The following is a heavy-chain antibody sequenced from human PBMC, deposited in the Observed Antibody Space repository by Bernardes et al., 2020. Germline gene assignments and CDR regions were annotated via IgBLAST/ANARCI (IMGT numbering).Heavy chain of an antibody. V-gene: IGHV3-21*01. CDR1: GFTFSSYS. J-gene: IGHJ6*03. Sequence: GGSLRLSCAASGFTFSSYSMNWVRQAPGKGLEWVSSISSSSSYIYYADSVKGRFTISRDNAKNSLYLQMNSLRAEDTAVYYCASNTRPGSDYYYYMDVWGKGTTVTVSS. CDR2: ISSSSSYI. CDR3: ASNTRPGSDYYYYMDV. D-gene: IGHD2-2*01.